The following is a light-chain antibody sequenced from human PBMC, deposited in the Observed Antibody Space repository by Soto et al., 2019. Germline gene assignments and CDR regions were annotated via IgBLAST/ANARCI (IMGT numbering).Light chain of an antibody. Sequence: QSALTQPASVSGSPGQSITISCTGTSSDVGGYNYVSWYQQHPGIAPKLMIYDVSDRPSGVSNRFSGSKSGDTASLTISGLQAEDEADYYCSSYTSSSPPVFGGGTKLTVL. CDR2: DVS. CDR3: SSYTSSSPPV. CDR1: SSDVGGYNY. V-gene: IGLV2-14*01. J-gene: IGLJ2*01.